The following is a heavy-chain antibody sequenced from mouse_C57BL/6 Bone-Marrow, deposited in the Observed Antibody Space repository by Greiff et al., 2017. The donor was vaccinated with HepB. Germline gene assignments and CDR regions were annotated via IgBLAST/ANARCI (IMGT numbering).Heavy chain of an antibody. CDR1: GFNIKDYY. J-gene: IGHJ3*01. CDR2: IDPEDGET. D-gene: IGHD1-1*01. CDR3: VEALYGSPFAY. V-gene: IGHV14-2*01. Sequence: VKPAASVKLSCTASGFNIKDYYMHWVKQRTEQGLEWIGRIDPEDGETKYAPKFQGKATITATTSSNTAYLQLSSLTSEDTAVYYRVEALYGSPFAYWGQGTLVTVSA.